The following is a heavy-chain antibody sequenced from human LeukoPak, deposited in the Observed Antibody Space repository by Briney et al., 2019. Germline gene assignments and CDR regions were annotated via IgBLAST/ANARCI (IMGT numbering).Heavy chain of an antibody. D-gene: IGHD1-26*01. Sequence: GSLRLSCAASGFTFNNYWMHWVRQAPGKGLVWVSRINSDGGSTSYADSVKGRFTISRDNAKNTLFLQMNSLRAEDTAVYYCARRTVGAAPYYFDYWGQGTLVTVSS. J-gene: IGHJ4*02. CDR1: GFTFNNYW. CDR3: ARRTVGAAPYYFDY. V-gene: IGHV3-74*01. CDR2: INSDGGST.